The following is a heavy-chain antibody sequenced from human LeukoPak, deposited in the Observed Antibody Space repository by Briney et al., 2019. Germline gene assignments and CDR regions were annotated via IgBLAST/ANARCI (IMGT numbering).Heavy chain of an antibody. D-gene: IGHD1-26*01. CDR2: ISSSSSYI. CDR3: GRDVEATPSMSFDI. Sequence: GESLKISCAASGFPFSSYSMNWVRQAPGRGLEWVSTISSSSSYIYYADSVKGRFTISRDNAKNSRYLEINNLKTEDTAVDYHGRDVEATPSMSFDIWGQGTMVTVSS. CDR1: GFPFSSYS. J-gene: IGHJ3*02. V-gene: IGHV3-21*01.